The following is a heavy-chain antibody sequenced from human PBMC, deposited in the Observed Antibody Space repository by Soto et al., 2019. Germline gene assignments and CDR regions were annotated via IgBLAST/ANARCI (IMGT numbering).Heavy chain of an antibody. CDR1: GGTFSSYA. CDR2: IIPIFGTA. D-gene: IGHD3-3*01. Sequence: QVQLVQSGAEVKKPGSSVKVSCKASGGTFSSYAISWVRQAPGQGLEWMGGIIPIFGTANYAQKFQGRVTITADKYTSTAYMELSSLRSEDTAVYYCARDDFWSGYSGVSWFDPWGQGTLVTVSS. CDR3: ARDDFWSGYSGVSWFDP. J-gene: IGHJ5*02. V-gene: IGHV1-69*06.